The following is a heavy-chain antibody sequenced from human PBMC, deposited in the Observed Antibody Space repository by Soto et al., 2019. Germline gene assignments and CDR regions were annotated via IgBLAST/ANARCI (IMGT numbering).Heavy chain of an antibody. CDR1: GDSVSSNSAG. CDR3: TGINWFRGMDV. CDR2: TYYKSKWNN. D-gene: IGHD3-10*01. Sequence: SQTLSLTCVISGDSVSSNSAGWNWIRQSPSRGLEWLGRTYYKSKWNNDYALSVKSRITINPDTSKNQFSLHLYSVTPEDTAVHYCTGINWFRGMDVWGQGTPVTVSS. V-gene: IGHV6-1*01. J-gene: IGHJ6*02.